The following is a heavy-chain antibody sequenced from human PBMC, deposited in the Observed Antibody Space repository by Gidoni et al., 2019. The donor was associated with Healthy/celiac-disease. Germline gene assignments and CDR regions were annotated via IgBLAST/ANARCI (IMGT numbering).Heavy chain of an antibody. CDR3: ARGAQQWLVGRWFDP. J-gene: IGHJ5*02. D-gene: IGHD6-19*01. CDR2: INHSGST. Sequence: QVQLQQWGAGLLKPSETLSLTCAVYGGSFSGYYWSWIRQPPGKGLEWIGEINHSGSTNYNPSLKSRVTISVDTSKNQFSLKLSSVTAADTAVYYCARGAQQWLVGRWFDPWGQGTLVTVSS. V-gene: IGHV4-34*01. CDR1: GGSFSGYY.